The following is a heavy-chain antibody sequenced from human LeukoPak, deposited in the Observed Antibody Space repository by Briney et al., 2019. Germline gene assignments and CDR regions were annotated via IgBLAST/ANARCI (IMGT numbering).Heavy chain of an antibody. CDR1: GGSLSSGGYY. CDR3: ARRGYSYGPSYYFDY. D-gene: IGHD5-18*01. CDR2: IYYSGST. V-gene: IGHV4-31*03. Sequence: SQTLSLTCTVSGGSLSSGGYYWRWIRQHPGKGLEWIGYIYYSGSTYYNPSLKSRVTISVDTSKNQFSLKLSSVTAADTAVYYCARRGYSYGPSYYFDYWGQGTLVTVSS. J-gene: IGHJ4*02.